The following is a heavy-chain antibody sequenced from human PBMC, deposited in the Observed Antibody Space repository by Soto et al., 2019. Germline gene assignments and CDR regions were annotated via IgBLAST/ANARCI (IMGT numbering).Heavy chain of an antibody. J-gene: IGHJ4*02. D-gene: IGHD3-22*01. CDR1: GFTFSSYA. CDR2: ISGSGGST. CDR3: AKGTYYYDSSGYCGGFDY. Sequence: GGSLRLSCAASGFTFSSYAMSWVRQAPGKGLEWVSAISGSGGSTYYADSVKGRFTISRDNSKNTLYLQMNSLRAEDTAVYYCAKGTYYYDSSGYCGGFDYWGQGTLVTVSS. V-gene: IGHV3-23*01.